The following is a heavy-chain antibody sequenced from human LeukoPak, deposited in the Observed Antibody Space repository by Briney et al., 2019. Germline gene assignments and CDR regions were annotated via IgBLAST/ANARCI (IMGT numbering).Heavy chain of an antibody. D-gene: IGHD2-8*01. CDR2: LNGDGSDT. V-gene: IGHV3-74*03. CDR3: ARRKVYEFGEGYNYGMDV. CDR1: GFTFSSYW. Sequence: GGSLRLSCAASGFTFSSYWMNWVRQAPGKGLVWVSRLNGDGSDTTYVDSVKGRFTISRDNARNTLYLHMNSLRVEDTAVYYCARRKVYEFGEGYNYGMDVWGQGTTVTVSS. J-gene: IGHJ6*02.